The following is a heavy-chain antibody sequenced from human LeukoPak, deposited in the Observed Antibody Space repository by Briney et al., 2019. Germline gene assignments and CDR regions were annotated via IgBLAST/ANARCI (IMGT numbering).Heavy chain of an antibody. J-gene: IGHJ4*02. Sequence: GESLKISCKGSGYTFTRHWIGWVRQMPGKGLEWMGIIYPDDFDTTYSPPFQGQVTISADKSINTAYLQWSSLKASDTAMYYCAIAMIRGLSFDYWGQGNLVIVSS. CDR1: GYTFTRHW. CDR2: IYPDDFDT. CDR3: AIAMIRGLSFDY. V-gene: IGHV5-51*01. D-gene: IGHD3-10*01.